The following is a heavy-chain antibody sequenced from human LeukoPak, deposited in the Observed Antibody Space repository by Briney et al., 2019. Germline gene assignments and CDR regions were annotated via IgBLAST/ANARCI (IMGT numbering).Heavy chain of an antibody. CDR3: AKDRGEQQLIFDY. CDR1: GFTFSSYG. D-gene: IGHD6-13*01. CDR2: IRYDGSNK. Sequence: GGSLRLSCAASGFTFSSYGMHWVRQAPGKGLEWVAFIRYDGSNKYYADSVKGRFTISRDNSKNTLYLQMNSLRAEDTAVYYCAKDRGEQQLIFDYWGQGTLVTVSS. J-gene: IGHJ4*02. V-gene: IGHV3-30*02.